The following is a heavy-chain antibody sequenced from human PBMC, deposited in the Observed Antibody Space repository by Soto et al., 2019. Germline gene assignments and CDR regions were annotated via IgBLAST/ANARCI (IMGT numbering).Heavy chain of an antibody. CDR3: VKTRRPHWDVLAFDY. CDR1: GFTFTSNA. V-gene: IGHV3-64D*06. Sequence: GGSLRLSCSVSGFTFTSNAMHWVRQAPGKGLEYVSAINDAGTTTYYADSVKGRFTISRDNSKHTLYLQMNSLTPEDTAVYFFVKTRRPHWDVLAFDYWGQGTLVTVSS. D-gene: IGHD1-1*01. J-gene: IGHJ4*02. CDR2: INDAGTTT.